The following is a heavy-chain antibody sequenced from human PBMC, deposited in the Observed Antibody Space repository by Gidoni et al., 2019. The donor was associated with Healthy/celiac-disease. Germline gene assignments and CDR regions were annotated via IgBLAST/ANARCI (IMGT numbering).Heavy chain of an antibody. CDR1: GGSISSYY. Sequence: QVQLQESGPGLVKPSETLSLTCTVSGGSISSYYWSWIRQPPGKGLEWIGYIYYSGSTNYNPSLKSRVTISVDTSKNQFSLKLSSVTAADTAVYYCARAHSPSGSGYYYWGQGTLVTVSS. V-gene: IGHV4-59*01. D-gene: IGHD3-22*01. J-gene: IGHJ4*02. CDR2: IYYSGST. CDR3: ARAHSPSGSGYYY.